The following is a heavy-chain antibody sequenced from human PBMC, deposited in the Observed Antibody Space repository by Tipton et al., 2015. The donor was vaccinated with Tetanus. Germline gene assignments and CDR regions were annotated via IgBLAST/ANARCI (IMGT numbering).Heavy chain of an antibody. CDR1: GYSFTGYY. Sequence: QLVQSGAEVKKPGESVKVSCKASGYSFTGYYIYWVRQEPGQGLEWMGWIDPNSGGTVYAQKFQGRVTMTRDTSISTAYMELRSLRSDDAAGYYCARDRGDYIYYGMDVWGPGTTVSVS. CDR3: ARDRGDYIYYGMDV. V-gene: IGHV1-2*02. CDR2: IDPNSGGT. D-gene: IGHD3-22*01. J-gene: IGHJ6*02.